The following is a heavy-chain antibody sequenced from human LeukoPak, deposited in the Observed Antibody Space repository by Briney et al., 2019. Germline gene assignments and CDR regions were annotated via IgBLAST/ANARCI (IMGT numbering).Heavy chain of an antibody. CDR2: INHSGST. J-gene: IGHJ3*02. D-gene: IGHD3-9*01. CDR1: GGSFSGYY. Sequence: PSETLSLTCAVYGGSFSGYYSSWIRQPPGKGLEWIGEINHSGSTNYNPSLKSRVTISVDTSKNQFSLKLSSVTAADTAVYYCARVPTDYDILTGYYGRNALDIWGQGTMVTVSS. CDR3: ARVPTDYDILTGYYGRNALDI. V-gene: IGHV4-34*01.